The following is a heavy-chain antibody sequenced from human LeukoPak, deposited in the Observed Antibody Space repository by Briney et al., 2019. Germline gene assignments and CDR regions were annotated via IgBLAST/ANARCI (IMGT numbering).Heavy chain of an antibody. CDR1: GGSISSYY. CDR3: ARDPGDYFYFDY. CDR2: IYYSGST. Sequence: PSETLSLTCTVSGGSISSYYWSWIRQPPGKGLEWIGYIYYSGSTNYNPSLKSRVTISVDTSKNQFSLKLSSVTAADTAVYYCARDPGDYFYFDYWGQGTLVTVSS. J-gene: IGHJ4*02. V-gene: IGHV4-59*01. D-gene: IGHD4-17*01.